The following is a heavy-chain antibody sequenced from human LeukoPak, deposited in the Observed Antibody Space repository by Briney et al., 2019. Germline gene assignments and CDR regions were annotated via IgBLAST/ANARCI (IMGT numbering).Heavy chain of an antibody. CDR2: ISSSGSTT. Sequence: GGSLRLSCAASGFTFSDYYMSWIRQAPGKGLEWVSYISSSGSTTYYADSVKGRFTISRDNAKNSQYLQMNSLRAEDTAVYYCARVGVEEQLIPIDYWGQGTLVTVSS. V-gene: IGHV3-11*01. D-gene: IGHD6-13*01. CDR3: ARVGVEEQLIPIDY. J-gene: IGHJ4*02. CDR1: GFTFSDYY.